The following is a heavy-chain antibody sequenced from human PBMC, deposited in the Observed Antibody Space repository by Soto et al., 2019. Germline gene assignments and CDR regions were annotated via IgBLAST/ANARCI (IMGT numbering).Heavy chain of an antibody. CDR2: IYHSGST. CDR3: ARADDDFWSAFDS. Sequence: QLQLQESGSGLVKPSQTLSLTCVVSGGSTNFGGYSWNWIRQPPGKGLEWIGNIYHSGSTSHNPSLRSRVTISLYRSKDQFSLELSSVTAADTAVYYSARADDDFWSAFDSWGQGTLVTVSS. D-gene: IGHD3-3*01. CDR1: GGSTNFGGYS. V-gene: IGHV4-30-2*01. J-gene: IGHJ4*02.